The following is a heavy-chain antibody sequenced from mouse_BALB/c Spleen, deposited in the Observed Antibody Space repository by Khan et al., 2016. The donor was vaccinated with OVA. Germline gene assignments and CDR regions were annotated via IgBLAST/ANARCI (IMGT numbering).Heavy chain of an antibody. CDR2: ISYSGST. D-gene: IGHD1-2*01. CDR1: GYSITSGYG. CDR3: ARTARIKY. J-gene: IGHJ2*01. Sequence: QLEESGPGLVKPSQSLSLTCTVTGYSITSGYGWNWIRQLPGNLLEWMGIISYSGSTNYNPSLNSRITITRDTANNQFFLQLNSVTTEDTATYDCARTARIKYWGQGTTLTVSS. V-gene: IGHV3-2*02.